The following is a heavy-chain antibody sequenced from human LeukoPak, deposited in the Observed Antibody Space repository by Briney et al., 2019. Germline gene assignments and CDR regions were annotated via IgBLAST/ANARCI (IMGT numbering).Heavy chain of an antibody. CDR3: ARVTDFWSGKDY. Sequence: GASVKVSCKASGYTFTSYYMHWVRQAPGQGLEWMGIINPSGGSTSYAQKFQGRVTMTRDTSISTAYMELSRLRSDDTAVYYCARVTDFWSGKDYWGQGTLVTVSS. CDR1: GYTFTSYY. J-gene: IGHJ4*02. D-gene: IGHD3-3*01. V-gene: IGHV1-46*01. CDR2: INPSGGST.